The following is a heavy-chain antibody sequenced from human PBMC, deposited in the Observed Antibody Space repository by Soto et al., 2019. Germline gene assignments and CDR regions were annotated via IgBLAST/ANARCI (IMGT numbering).Heavy chain of an antibody. CDR3: ERTSVDTPFDY. Sequence: VGSLILSCSSSVFTFISYSMSLFLQAPGNGLEWVSAISVSGGSTYYADSVKGLFTISRDNSKNTLYLQMNSLRAEDTAVYYCERTSVDTPFDYWGQRTLVTVSS. CDR1: VFTFISYS. D-gene: IGHD5-18*01. CDR2: ISVSGGST. V-gene: IGHV3-23*01. J-gene: IGHJ4*02.